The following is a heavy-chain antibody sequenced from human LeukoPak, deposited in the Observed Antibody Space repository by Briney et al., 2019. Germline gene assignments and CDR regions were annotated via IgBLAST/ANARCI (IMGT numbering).Heavy chain of an antibody. Sequence: PGGSLRLSCAASGFTFGSYGMHWVRQAPGKGLEWVAVISYDGSNKYYADSVKGRFTISRDNSKNTLYLQMNSLRAEDTAVYYCAKVAGYGDEYYFDYWGQGTLVTVSS. CDR3: AKVAGYGDEYYFDY. V-gene: IGHV3-30*18. J-gene: IGHJ4*02. CDR1: GFTFGSYG. D-gene: IGHD4-17*01. CDR2: ISYDGSNK.